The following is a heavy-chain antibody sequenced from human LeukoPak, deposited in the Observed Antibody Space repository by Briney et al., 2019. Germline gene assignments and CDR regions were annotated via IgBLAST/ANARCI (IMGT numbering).Heavy chain of an antibody. CDR3: TRYEV. D-gene: IGHD3-3*01. V-gene: IGHV3-7*01. CDR2: IKQDGSNK. J-gene: IGHJ4*02. Sequence: PGGSLRLPCAGSGFTFSGYWMSWVRQAPGKGLEWVANIKQDGSNKYYVDSVKGRFTISRDNAKNSLSLQMNSLRAEDTGVYYCTRYEVWGQGTLVTVSS. CDR1: GFTFSGYW.